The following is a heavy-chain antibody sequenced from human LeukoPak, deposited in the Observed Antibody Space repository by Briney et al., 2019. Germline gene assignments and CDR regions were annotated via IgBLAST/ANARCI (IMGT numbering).Heavy chain of an antibody. CDR2: INPNSGGT. CDR3: ARVGGYIGSRWLRRYYYYYYMDV. J-gene: IGHJ6*03. D-gene: IGHD5-12*01. Sequence: ASVKVSCKASGYTFTGYYMHWVRQAPGQGLEWMGWINPNSGGTNYAQKLQGRVTMTRDTSISTAYMELSSLRSETTAVYYCARVGGYIGSRWLRRYYYYYYMDVWGKGTKVTISS. CDR1: GYTFTGYY. V-gene: IGHV1-2*02.